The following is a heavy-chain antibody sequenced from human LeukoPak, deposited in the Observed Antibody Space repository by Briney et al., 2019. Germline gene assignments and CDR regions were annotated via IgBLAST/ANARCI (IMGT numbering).Heavy chain of an antibody. V-gene: IGHV3-11*01. CDR1: GFTFNDYY. Sequence: GGSLRLSCGASGFTFNDYYMSWIREAPGKGLEGLSYINIGGTNTHYADSVKGRFTISRDNAKKSLYLEMNNLRAEDTAVYYCATDGAGFDTWGQGVLVTVSS. CDR3: ATDGAGFDT. J-gene: IGHJ5*02. CDR2: INIGGTNT.